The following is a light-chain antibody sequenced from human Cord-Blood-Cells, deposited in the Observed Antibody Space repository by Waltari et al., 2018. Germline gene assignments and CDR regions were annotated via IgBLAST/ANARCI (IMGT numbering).Light chain of an antibody. V-gene: IGLV3-19*01. Sequence: SSELTQDPAVSVALGQTVRITCQGDSLRSYYASWYQQKPGQAPVLVIYGKNNRPSGIPDRLSGSSSGNTASLTITGAQAEDAADYYCNSRDSSGNHVVFGGGTKLTVL. CDR1: SLRSYY. CDR3: NSRDSSGNHVV. CDR2: GKN. J-gene: IGLJ2*01.